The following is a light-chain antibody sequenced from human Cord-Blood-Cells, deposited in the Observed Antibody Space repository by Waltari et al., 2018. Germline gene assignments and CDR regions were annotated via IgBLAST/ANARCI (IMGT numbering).Light chain of an antibody. V-gene: IGKV3-20*01. CDR2: GAS. CDR1: QSVSSSY. Sequence: EIVLTQSPGTLSLSPGERATLSCRASQSVSSSYLAWYQQKPGQDPSLLIDGASSRATGIPDRFSGSGSGTDFTLTISRLEPEDFAVYYCQQYGSSPPITFGPGTKVDIK. J-gene: IGKJ3*01. CDR3: QQYGSSPPIT.